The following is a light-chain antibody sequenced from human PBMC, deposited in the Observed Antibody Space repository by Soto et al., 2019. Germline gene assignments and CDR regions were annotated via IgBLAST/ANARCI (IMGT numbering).Light chain of an antibody. J-gene: IGKJ2*01. CDR2: GAS. CDR1: QSVSSN. Sequence: EVVMTQSPATVSVSPGERATLSCRASQSVSSNLAWYQQKPGQAPRLLIYGASTRATGTPARFSGSGSGTEFTLTISSLQSEDVAVYYCQHYYSTPYTFGQGTKLEIK. V-gene: IGKV3-15*01. CDR3: QHYYSTPYT.